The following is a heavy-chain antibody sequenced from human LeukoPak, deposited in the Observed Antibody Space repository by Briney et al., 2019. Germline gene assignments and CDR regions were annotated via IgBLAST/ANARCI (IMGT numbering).Heavy chain of an antibody. V-gene: IGHV3-30*04. J-gene: IGHJ4*02. CDR3: ARGLAYYYDSSAYFLDY. CDR1: GFTFSTYA. D-gene: IGHD3-22*01. Sequence: PGRSLRLSCAASGFTFSTYAMHWVRQAPGKGLEWVAVISFDGSNKYYADSVKGRFTISRDNSKNTLYLQMNSLRPEDTAVYYCARGLAYYYDSSAYFLDYWGQGTLVTVSS. CDR2: ISFDGSNK.